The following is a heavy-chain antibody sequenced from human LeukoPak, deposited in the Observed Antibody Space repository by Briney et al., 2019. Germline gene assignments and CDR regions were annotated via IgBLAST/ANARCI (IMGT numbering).Heavy chain of an antibody. J-gene: IGHJ3*02. Sequence: SETLSLTCAVSDDSFSSHYWTWIRQPPGKGRVWIGYISYIGSTNYNPSLKSRVTISIDTSKNQFSLNLSSVTAADTAVYYLARDLVKVTKGFDIWGQGTMVSVSS. CDR1: DDSFSSHY. CDR2: ISYIGST. V-gene: IGHV4-59*11. CDR3: ARDLVKVTKGFDI. D-gene: IGHD4-17*01.